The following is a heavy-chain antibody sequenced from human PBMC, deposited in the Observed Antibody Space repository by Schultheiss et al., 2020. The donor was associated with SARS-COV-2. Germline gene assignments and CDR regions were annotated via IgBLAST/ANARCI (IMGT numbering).Heavy chain of an antibody. CDR1: GFTFSTYW. V-gene: IGHV3-7*03. CDR2: IKQDGSEM. D-gene: IGHD1-1*01. J-gene: IGHJ3*02. Sequence: GESLKISCAASGFTFSTYWMSWVRQAPGKGLEWVANIKQDGSEMHYVDSVKGRFTISRDNSKNTLYLYMNSLRAEDTAVYYCARRRINWNDAFDIWGQGTMVTVSS. CDR3: ARRRINWNDAFDI.